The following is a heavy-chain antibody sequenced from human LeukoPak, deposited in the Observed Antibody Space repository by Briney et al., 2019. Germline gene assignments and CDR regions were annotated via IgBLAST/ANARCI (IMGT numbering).Heavy chain of an antibody. D-gene: IGHD6-25*01. CDR1: GISSSDHY. J-gene: IGHJ4*02. Sequence: PLGSLRLSSAATGISSSDHYTSRTRQAPRKGMEWVSYISSSRSYTNYADSVKGRFTISRDNAKNSLYLQMNSLRAEDTAVYYCARETATRFDYWGQGTLVTVSS. CDR2: ISSSRSYT. V-gene: IGHV3-11*06. CDR3: ARETATRFDY.